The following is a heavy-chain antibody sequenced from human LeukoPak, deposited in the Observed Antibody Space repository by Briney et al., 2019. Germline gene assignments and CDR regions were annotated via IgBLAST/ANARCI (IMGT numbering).Heavy chain of an antibody. Sequence: GCSLRLACGASGFTFSSYAMSWVRQAPGKGLEWVLIISGSGGSTYYADSVKGRFTISRDNSKNTLYLQMNSLRDEDTAVYYCAKDLGDYVWGSWDYFDYWGQGTLVTVSS. D-gene: IGHD3-16*01. CDR3: AKDLGDYVWGSWDYFDY. CDR1: GFTFSSYA. CDR2: ISGSGGST. V-gene: IGHV3-23*01. J-gene: IGHJ4*02.